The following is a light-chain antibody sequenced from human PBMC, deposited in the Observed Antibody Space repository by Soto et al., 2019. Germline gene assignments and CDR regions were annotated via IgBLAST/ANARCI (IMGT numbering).Light chain of an antibody. V-gene: IGLV2-14*01. Sequence: QSAMTQPASVSGSPGQSITISCTGTSSDVGAHNYVSWYQQHPGKAPKLMIYEVSNRPSGVSNRFSGSKSGNTASLTISGLHAEDEADYYCSTYTSSGTLVVFGTGTKLTVL. J-gene: IGLJ1*01. CDR2: EVS. CDR3: STYTSSGTLVV. CDR1: SSDVGAHNY.